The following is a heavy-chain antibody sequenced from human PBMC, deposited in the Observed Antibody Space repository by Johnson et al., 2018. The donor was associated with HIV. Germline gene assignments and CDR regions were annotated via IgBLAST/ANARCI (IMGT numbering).Heavy chain of an antibody. D-gene: IGHD6-6*01. V-gene: IGHV3-30*04. CDR2: ITYDGTNK. J-gene: IGHJ3*02. Sequence: QVQLVESGGGVVQPGRSLRLSCAASGFTFSNYAIHWVRQAPGKGLEWVAGITYDGTNKYYADSVKGRFTISRDNSKNTLYLQMNSLRAEDTAVYFCAKVHIAARWSDAFDIWGQGTMVTVSS. CDR3: AKVHIAARWSDAFDI. CDR1: GFTFSNYA.